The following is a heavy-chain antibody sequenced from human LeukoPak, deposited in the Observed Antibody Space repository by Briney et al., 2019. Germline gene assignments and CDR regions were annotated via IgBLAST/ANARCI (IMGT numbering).Heavy chain of an antibody. CDR1: GFSFGSYA. D-gene: IGHD6-13*01. V-gene: IGHV3-21*01. Sequence: GGSLRLSCAASGFSFGSYAMSWIRQAPGKGLEWVSSLSGSSSYIYYADSVKGRFTISRDNAKISLFLQMNSLRAEDTAVYYCARGYAVDSSSIGIQYYFDYWGQGTLVTVSS. CDR2: LSGSSSYI. J-gene: IGHJ4*02. CDR3: ARGYAVDSSSIGIQYYFDY.